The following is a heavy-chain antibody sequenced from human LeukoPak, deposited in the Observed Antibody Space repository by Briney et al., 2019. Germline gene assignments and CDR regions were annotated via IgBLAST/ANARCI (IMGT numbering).Heavy chain of an antibody. CDR2: IYYSGST. V-gene: IGHV4-39*01. CDR3: ARRVTTHYYYYYGMDV. J-gene: IGHJ6*02. Sequence: SETLSLTCTVSGGSISSSSYYWGWIRQPPGKGLEWIGSIYYSGSTYYNPSLKSRVTISVDTSKNQFSLKLSSVTAADTAVYYCARRVTTHYYYYYGMDVWGQGTTVTVSS. CDR1: GGSISSSSYY. D-gene: IGHD1-26*01.